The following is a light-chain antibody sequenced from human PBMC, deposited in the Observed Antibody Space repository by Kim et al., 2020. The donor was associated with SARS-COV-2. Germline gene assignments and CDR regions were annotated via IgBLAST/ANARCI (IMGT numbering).Light chain of an antibody. V-gene: IGLV3-1*01. J-gene: IGLJ2*01. CDR3: QSWDDTTAV. CDR2: QDD. CDR1: KLENKY. Sequence: SYELTQPPSVSLSPGQTATIICSGDKLENKYAFWYQQKSGQSPVLVIYQDDKRPSGIPERFSGSNSGNTATLTISGTQTIDEADYYCQSWDDTTAVFGGGTQLTVL.